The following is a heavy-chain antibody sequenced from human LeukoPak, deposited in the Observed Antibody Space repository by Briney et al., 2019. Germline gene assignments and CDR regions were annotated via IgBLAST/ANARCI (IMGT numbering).Heavy chain of an antibody. CDR3: ARVVQTMDV. D-gene: IGHD1-1*01. J-gene: IGHJ6*04. CDR1: GFTFSSYS. CDR2: ISSSSSTI. Sequence: GRSLRLSCAASGFTFSSYSMNWVRQAPGKGLEWVSYISSSSSTIYYADSVKGRFTISRDNAKNSLYLQMNSLRAEDTAVYYCARVVQTMDVWGKGTTVTVSS. V-gene: IGHV3-48*01.